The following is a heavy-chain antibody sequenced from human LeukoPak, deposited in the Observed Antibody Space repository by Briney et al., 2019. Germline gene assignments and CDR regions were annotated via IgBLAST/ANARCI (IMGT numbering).Heavy chain of an antibody. CDR1: GYTFTSYG. Sequence: ASVKVSCTASGYTFTSYGISWVRQAPGQGLEWMGWISAYNGNTNYAQKLQGRVTMTTDTSTSTAYMELRSLRSDDTAVYYCARDGPDIVATIPIDYWGQGTLVTVSS. J-gene: IGHJ4*02. D-gene: IGHD5-12*01. V-gene: IGHV1-18*01. CDR3: ARDGPDIVATIPIDY. CDR2: ISAYNGNT.